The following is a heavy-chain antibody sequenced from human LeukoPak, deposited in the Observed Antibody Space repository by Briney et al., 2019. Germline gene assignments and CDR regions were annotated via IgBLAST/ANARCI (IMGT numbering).Heavy chain of an antibody. V-gene: IGHV3-7*01. CDR2: INKDGSEK. CDR3: AKDPLY. CDR1: GFTFSNYY. J-gene: IGHJ4*02. Sequence: PGGSLRLSCAASGFTFSNYYMSWVRQAPGKGLEWVAHINKDGSEKYYADSVKGRFTISRDNSKNTLYLQMNSLRAEDTAVYYCAKDPLYWGQGTLVTVSS.